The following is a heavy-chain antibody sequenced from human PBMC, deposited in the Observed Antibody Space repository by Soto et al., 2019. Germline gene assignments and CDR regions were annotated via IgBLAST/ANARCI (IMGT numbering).Heavy chain of an antibody. CDR1: GGSLRSYD. CDR3: ARDLANSNPYYFDY. J-gene: IGHJ4*02. Sequence: SVTLCLTWTFAGGSLRSYDGSWLRPPPGKGLEWIGYIYYSGSTNYNPSLKSRVTISVDTSKNQFSLKPSSVTAADTAVYYCARDLANSNPYYFDYWGQGTRVNVSA. V-gene: IGHV4-59*01. D-gene: IGHD4-4*01. CDR2: IYYSGST.